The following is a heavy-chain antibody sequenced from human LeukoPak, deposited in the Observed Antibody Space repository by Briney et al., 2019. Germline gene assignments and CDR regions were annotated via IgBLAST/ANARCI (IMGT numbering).Heavy chain of an antibody. CDR1: GHTFSGYY. D-gene: IGHD6-19*01. Sequence: ASVKVSCKASGHTFSGYYLHWVRQAPGQGLEWXXWINPNSGGTNYAQKFQGRVTMSRDTSISTAYMELSRLRSDDTAVYYCVREVTAVAVNWFDPWGQGTLVTVSS. CDR3: VREVTAVAVNWFDP. CDR2: INPNSGGT. V-gene: IGHV1-2*02. J-gene: IGHJ5*02.